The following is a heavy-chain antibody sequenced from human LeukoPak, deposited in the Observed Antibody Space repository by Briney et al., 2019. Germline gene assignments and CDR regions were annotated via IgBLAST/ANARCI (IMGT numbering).Heavy chain of an antibody. D-gene: IGHD3-3*01. CDR3: TTDMYYDFWSAYDRARYYYYGMDV. CDR2: IKSKTDGGTT. V-gene: IGHV3-15*01. Sequence: GGSLRLSCAASGFTFSNAWMSWVRQAPGKGLEWVGRIKSKTDGGTTDYAAPVKGRFTISRDDSKNTLYLQMNSLKTEDTAVYYCTTDMYYDFWSAYDRARYYYYGMDVWGQGTTVTVSS. CDR1: GFTFSNAW. J-gene: IGHJ6*02.